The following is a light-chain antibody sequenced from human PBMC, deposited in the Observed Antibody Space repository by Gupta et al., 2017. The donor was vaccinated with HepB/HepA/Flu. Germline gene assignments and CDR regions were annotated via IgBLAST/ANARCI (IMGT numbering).Light chain of an antibody. V-gene: IGLV2-23*02. CDR3: CSYAGSSSWV. CDR2: EVS. CDR1: SSDVGNYQV. Sequence: QSARTQPAPVSGSPEQSFTISCPGTSSDVGNYQVVSWYQQHPGKAPNIMIYEVSKRPSGVSNRFSGSKSGNTASMTISGLQAEDEADYYCCSYAGSSSWVFGGGTKLTVL. J-gene: IGLJ2*01.